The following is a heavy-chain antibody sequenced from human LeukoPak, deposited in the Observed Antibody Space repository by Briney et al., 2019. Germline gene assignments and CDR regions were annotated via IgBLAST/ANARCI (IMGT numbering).Heavy chain of an antibody. D-gene: IGHD5-18*01. CDR1: RFTFRSYW. CDR2: IKEDGSEK. V-gene: IGHV3-7*03. CDR3: ARDHNYGSDY. J-gene: IGHJ4*02. Sequence: QTGGSLRLSCAASRFTFRSYWMSWVRQAPGKGLEWVANIKEDGSEKYYVDSVKGRFTISRDSAKNSLYLQMNSLRVEDTAVYYCARDHNYGSDYWGQGTLVTVSS.